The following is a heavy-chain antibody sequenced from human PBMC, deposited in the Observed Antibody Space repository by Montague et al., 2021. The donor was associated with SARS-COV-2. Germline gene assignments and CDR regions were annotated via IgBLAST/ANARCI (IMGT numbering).Heavy chain of an antibody. V-gene: IGHV4-61*02. D-gene: IGHD4/OR15-4a*01. CDR3: ARGGYGGWTGYYFDY. CDR1: GGSIRSGSYY. CDR2: IYSSGST. J-gene: IGHJ4*02. Sequence: TLSLTCTVSGGSIRSGSYYWSWIRQPAGKGLEWIGRIYSSGSTNYNPSLKSRVTMSVDTSKNQFSLKVSSVTAADTAVYYCARGGYGGWTGYYFDYWGQGTLVTVSS.